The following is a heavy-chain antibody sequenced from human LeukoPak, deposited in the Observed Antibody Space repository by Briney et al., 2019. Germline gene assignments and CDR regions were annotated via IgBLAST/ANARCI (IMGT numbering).Heavy chain of an antibody. D-gene: IGHD6-13*01. J-gene: IGHJ4*02. CDR1: GFTFSSYG. V-gene: IGHV3-30*18. CDR2: ISYDGSNK. Sequence: GRSLRLSCAASGFTFSSYGMHWVRQAPGKGLEWVAVISYDGSNKYYADSVEGRFTISRDNSKNTLYLQMNSLRAEDTAVYYCAKDPGAAGSDYWGQGTLVTVSS. CDR3: AKDPGAAGSDY.